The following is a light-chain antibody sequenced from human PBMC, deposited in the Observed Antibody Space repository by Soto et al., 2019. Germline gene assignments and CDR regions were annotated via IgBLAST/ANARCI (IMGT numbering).Light chain of an antibody. Sequence: EIVLTQSPGTLSLSPGERATLSCRASQGVSSSYLAWYQQKPGQPPRLLIYGASSRATGIPYRFSGSGSGTDFTLTITRLEAEDFAVYYCQHCRTSFGGGTKVEIK. J-gene: IGKJ4*01. CDR3: QHCRTS. V-gene: IGKV3-20*01. CDR1: QGVSSSY. CDR2: GAS.